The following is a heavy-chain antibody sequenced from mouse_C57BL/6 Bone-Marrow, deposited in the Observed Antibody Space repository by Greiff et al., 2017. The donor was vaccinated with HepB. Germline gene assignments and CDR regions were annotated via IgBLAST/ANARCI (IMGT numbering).Heavy chain of an antibody. CDR2: IHPNSGST. D-gene: IGHD1-1*01. CDR1: GYTFTSYW. CDR3: ARRAGRYLYYFDY. J-gene: IGHJ2*01. Sequence: QVQLQQPGAELVKPGASVKLSCKASGYTFTSYWMHWVKQRPGQGLEWIGMIHPNSGSTNYNEKFKSKATLTVDKSSSTAYMQLSSLTSEDSAVYYCARRAGRYLYYFDYWGQGTTLTVSS. V-gene: IGHV1-64*01.